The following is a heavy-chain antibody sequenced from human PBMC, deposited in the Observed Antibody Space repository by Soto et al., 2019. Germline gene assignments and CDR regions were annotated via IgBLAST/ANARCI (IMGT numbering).Heavy chain of an antibody. CDR2: ISSSSSYI. CDR3: ARVGVVELSPTRAGVTDY. J-gene: IGHJ4*02. CDR1: GFTFSSYS. Sequence: PGGSLRLSCAASGFTFSSYSMNWVRQAPGKGLEWVSSISSSSSYIYYADSVKGRFTISRDNAKNSLYLQMNSLRAEDTAVYYCARVGVVELSPTRAGVTDYWGQETLLTVSS. V-gene: IGHV3-21*01. D-gene: IGHD3-16*02.